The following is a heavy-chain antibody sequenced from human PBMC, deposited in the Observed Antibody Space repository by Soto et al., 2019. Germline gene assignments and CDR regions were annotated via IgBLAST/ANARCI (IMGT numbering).Heavy chain of an antibody. CDR2: INPNSGGT. V-gene: IGHV1-2*02. D-gene: IGHD2-15*01. J-gene: IGHJ4*02. Sequence: QVQLVQSGAEVKKPGASVKVSCRASEYTFTDYYIHWVRQAPGQGLEWMGWINPNSGGTNFAQKFLGRVTMTRDTSIITAYLELSMLSSDDTAIYCGATGGSEGHNLWGQGTLVTVSS. CDR3: ATGGSEGHNL. CDR1: EYTFTDYY.